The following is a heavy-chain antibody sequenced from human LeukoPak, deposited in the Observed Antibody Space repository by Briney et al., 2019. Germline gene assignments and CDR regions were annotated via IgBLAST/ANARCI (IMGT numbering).Heavy chain of an antibody. V-gene: IGHV4-39*01. Sequence: SETLSLTCAVSGGSFSSTSYYWGWIRQPPGKGLEWIGSIYFSGGSYYNPSLKSRVTMSVDTSKNQFSLRLSSVTAADTAVHYCARHGITTVTKYDAFDVWGQGTMVTVSS. J-gene: IGHJ3*01. CDR3: ARHGITTVTKYDAFDV. CDR2: IYFSGGS. D-gene: IGHD4-17*01. CDR1: GGSFSSTSYY.